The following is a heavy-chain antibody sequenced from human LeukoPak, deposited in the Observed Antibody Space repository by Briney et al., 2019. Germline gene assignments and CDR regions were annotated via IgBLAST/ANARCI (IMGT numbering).Heavy chain of an antibody. CDR2: ISTYNGNT. CDR3: ASPAKGAYYYYCMDV. CDR1: GYSFHPYG. Sequence: ASVKVSCKTSGYSFHPYGLTWVRQAPGQGLEWMGWISTYNGNTNYAHKFQGRVSMTTDTSTNTAYLELRGLRSNDTAVYFCASPAKGAYYYYCMDVWGKGTTVTVCS. J-gene: IGHJ6*03. V-gene: IGHV1-18*01. D-gene: IGHD2-2*01.